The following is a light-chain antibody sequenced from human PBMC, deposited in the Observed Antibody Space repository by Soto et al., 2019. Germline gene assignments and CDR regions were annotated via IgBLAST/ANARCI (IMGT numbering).Light chain of an antibody. J-gene: IGKJ5*01. V-gene: IGKV1-9*01. CDR3: QQLFDSPIT. CDR2: AAS. CDR1: QVISTS. Sequence: GDIVTIPCRASQVISTSLAWYQVKPGKAPKLLIYAASTLESGVPSRFSATVSGTEFSLTITSLQPEDFATYYCQQLFDSPITFGQGTRLEIK.